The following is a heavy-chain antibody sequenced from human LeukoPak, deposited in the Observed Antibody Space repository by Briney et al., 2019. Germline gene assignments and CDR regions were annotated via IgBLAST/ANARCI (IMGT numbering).Heavy chain of an antibody. J-gene: IGHJ4*02. D-gene: IGHD3-22*01. CDR2: INHSGST. Sequence: SETLSLTCAVYGGSFSGYYWNWIRQPPGKGLEWIGEINHSGSTNYNPSLKSRVTISVDTSKNQFSLKLSSVTAADTAVYYCASTNYYDSSGYPFDYWGQGTLVTVSS. CDR1: GGSFSGYY. V-gene: IGHV4-34*01. CDR3: ASTNYYDSSGYPFDY.